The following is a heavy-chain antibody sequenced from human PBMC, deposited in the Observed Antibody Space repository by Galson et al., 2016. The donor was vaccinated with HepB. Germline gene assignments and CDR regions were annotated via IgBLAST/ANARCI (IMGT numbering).Heavy chain of an antibody. D-gene: IGHD4-11*01. Sequence: SLRLSCAAYGFTFSSYWMHWVRQAPGEGLVWVSHISGDGSSTHYGDSVTGRFTASRDNAKNTLYLQMNSLRAEDTAVYYCVRDKVTPGTNWFDPWGQGTLVTVSS. CDR2: ISGDGSST. CDR3: VRDKVTPGTNWFDP. CDR1: GFTFSSYW. V-gene: IGHV3-74*01. J-gene: IGHJ5*02.